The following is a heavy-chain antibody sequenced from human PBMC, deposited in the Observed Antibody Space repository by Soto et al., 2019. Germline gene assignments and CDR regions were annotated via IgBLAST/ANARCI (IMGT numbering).Heavy chain of an antibody. CDR2: INHSGST. CDR1: GGSFSGYY. D-gene: IGHD1-26*01. V-gene: IGHV4-34*01. CDR3: ARRWGGSLDY. Sequence: SETLSLTCAVYGGSFSGYYWSWIRQPPGKGLEWIGEINHSGSTNYNPSLKSRVTISVDTSKNQFSLKLSSVTAADTAVYYCARRWGGSLDYWGQGTLVTVSS. J-gene: IGHJ4*02.